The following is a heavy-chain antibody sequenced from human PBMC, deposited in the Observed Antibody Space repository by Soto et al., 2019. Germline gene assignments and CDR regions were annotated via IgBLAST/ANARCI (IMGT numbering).Heavy chain of an antibody. Sequence: EVQLLESGGGLVQPGGSLRLSCAASGFFFSSYAMSWVRQAPGKGLEWVSGIGGSGGYKSYADSVKGRFTISRDNSKKTLYLQMNSLRAEDTAVYYCAINRDPMTTVTEIGYWGQGTLVTVSS. D-gene: IGHD4-17*01. V-gene: IGHV3-23*01. CDR2: IGGSGGYK. CDR3: AINRDPMTTVTEIGY. J-gene: IGHJ4*02. CDR1: GFFFSSYA.